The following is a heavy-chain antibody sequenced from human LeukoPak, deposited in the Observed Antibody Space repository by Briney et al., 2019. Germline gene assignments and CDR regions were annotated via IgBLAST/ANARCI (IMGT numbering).Heavy chain of an antibody. D-gene: IGHD2-2*01. Sequence: PSETLSLTCTVSGGSISSGGYYWSWIRQHSGKGLEWIGYIYYSGSTYYNPSLKSRVTISVDTSKNQFSLKLSSVTAADTAVYYCASWTSYGSSSFDPWGQGTLVTVSS. J-gene: IGHJ5*02. CDR3: ASWTSYGSSSFDP. CDR1: GGSISSGGYY. CDR2: IYYSGST. V-gene: IGHV4-31*03.